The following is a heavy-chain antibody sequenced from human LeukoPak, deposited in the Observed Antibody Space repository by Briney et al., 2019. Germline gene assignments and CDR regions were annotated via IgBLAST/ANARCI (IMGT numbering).Heavy chain of an antibody. J-gene: IGHJ4*02. CDR1: GYTFTSYG. Sequence: ASVKVSCKASGYTFTSYGISWVRQPPAQGLEWMGWISAYNGNTNYAQKLQGRVTMTTDTSTSTAYMELRSLRSDDTAAYYCASVSCSGGSCYPAYWGQGTLVTVSS. CDR3: ASVSCSGGSCYPAY. CDR2: ISAYNGNT. V-gene: IGHV1-18*01. D-gene: IGHD2-15*01.